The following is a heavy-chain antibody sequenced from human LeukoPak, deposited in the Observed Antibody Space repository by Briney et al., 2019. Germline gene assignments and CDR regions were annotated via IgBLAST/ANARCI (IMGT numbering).Heavy chain of an antibody. Sequence: GGSLRLSCAASGFTFSSYAMSWVRQAPGKGLEWVSAISGSGGSTYYADSVKGRFTISRDNSKNTLYPQMNSLRAEDTAVYYCAKGGEWELLEFDYWGQGTLVTVSS. CDR3: AKGGEWELLEFDY. CDR1: GFTFSSYA. J-gene: IGHJ4*02. D-gene: IGHD1-26*01. CDR2: ISGSGGST. V-gene: IGHV3-23*01.